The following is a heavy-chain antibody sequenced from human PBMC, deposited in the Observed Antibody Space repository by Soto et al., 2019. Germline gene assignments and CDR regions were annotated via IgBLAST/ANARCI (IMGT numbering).Heavy chain of an antibody. V-gene: IGHV4-39*07. CDR1: GGSISSSSYY. CDR2: IYYSGST. J-gene: IGHJ3*02. Sequence: SETLSLTCTVSGGSISSSSYYWGWIRQPPGKGLEWIGNIYYSGSTYYNPSLKSRVTISVDTSKNQFSLKLSSVTAADTAVYYCARRYSSAFDIWGQGTMVTVSS. D-gene: IGHD6-13*01. CDR3: ARRYSSAFDI.